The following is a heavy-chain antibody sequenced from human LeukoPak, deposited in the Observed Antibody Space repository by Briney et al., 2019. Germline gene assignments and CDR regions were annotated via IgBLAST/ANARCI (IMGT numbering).Heavy chain of an antibody. CDR1: GYTFTGYY. V-gene: IGHV1-2*02. J-gene: IGHJ4*02. Sequence: GASVKVSCKASGYTFTGYYMHWVRQAPGQGLEWMGWINPNSGGTNYAQKFQGRVTMTRDTSISTAYMELSRLRSDDTAVYYCARVGGEYHDFWSVDPVDYWGQGTLVTVSS. CDR2: INPNSGGT. D-gene: IGHD3-3*01. CDR3: ARVGGEYHDFWSVDPVDY.